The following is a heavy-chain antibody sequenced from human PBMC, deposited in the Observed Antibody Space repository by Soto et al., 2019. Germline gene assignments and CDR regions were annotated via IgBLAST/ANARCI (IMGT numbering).Heavy chain of an antibody. CDR1: GYTFTSYA. CDR3: ARFEPAAIPLYYYYYVMDV. Sequence: ASVKVSCKASGYTFTSYAMHWVRQAPGQRLEWMGWINAGNGNTKYSQKFQGRVTITRDTSASTAYMELSSLRSEDTAVYYCARFEPAAIPLYYYYYVMDVWGQGTTVTVSS. CDR2: INAGNGNT. V-gene: IGHV1-3*01. D-gene: IGHD2-2*01. J-gene: IGHJ6*02.